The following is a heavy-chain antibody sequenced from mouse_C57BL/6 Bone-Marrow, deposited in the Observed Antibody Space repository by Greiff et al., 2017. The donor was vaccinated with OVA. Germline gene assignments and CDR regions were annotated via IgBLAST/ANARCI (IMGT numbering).Heavy chain of an antibody. CDR2: IYPRSGNT. Sequence: VQLQQSGAELARPGASVKLSCKASGYTFTSYGISWVQQRTGQGLEWIGEIYPRSGNTYYNEKFKGKAPLTADTSSSTEYMELRSLTSEDSAVDFCEINSSGLDYYAMDYWGQGTSVTVSS. CDR3: EINSSGLDYYAMDY. V-gene: IGHV1-81*01. D-gene: IGHD3-2*02. J-gene: IGHJ4*01. CDR1: GYTFTSYG.